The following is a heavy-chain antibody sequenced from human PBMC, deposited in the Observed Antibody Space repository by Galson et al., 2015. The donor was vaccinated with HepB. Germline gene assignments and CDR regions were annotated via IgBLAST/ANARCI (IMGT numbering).Heavy chain of an antibody. J-gene: IGHJ4*02. CDR3: ARMTLHMGDLSFSWVACDY. CDR1: GFTFTNFG. Sequence: SLRLSCAASGFTFTNFGMHWVRQAPGKGLEWVAVIPYGGNNIYYADSVKGRFTISRDNSKSTLYLQMNSLRPEDTAVYYCARMTLHMGDLSFSWVACDYCGAGSLVTVSS. V-gene: IGHV3-30*03. D-gene: IGHD3-16*02. CDR2: IPYGGNNI.